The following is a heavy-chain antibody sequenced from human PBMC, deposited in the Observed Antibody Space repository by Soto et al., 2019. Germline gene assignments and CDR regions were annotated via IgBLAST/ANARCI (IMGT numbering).Heavy chain of an antibody. CDR1: GFTFSSYG. CDR2: IWYDGSNK. Sequence: QVQLVESGGGVVQPGRSLRLSCAASGFTFSSYGMHWVRQAPGKGLEWVAVIWYDGSNKYYADSVKGRFTISRDNSKNTLYLQMNSLRAEDTAVYYCARDKAVGGFDPWDQGTLVTVSS. V-gene: IGHV3-33*01. CDR3: ARDKAVGGFDP. J-gene: IGHJ5*02. D-gene: IGHD1-26*01.